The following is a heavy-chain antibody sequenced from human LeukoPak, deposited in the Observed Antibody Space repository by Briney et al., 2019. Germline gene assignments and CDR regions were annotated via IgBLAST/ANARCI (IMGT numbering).Heavy chain of an antibody. CDR2: INADRGNT. D-gene: IGHD6-19*01. Sequence: ASVTVSCPASGYTFTSRGFSWLRQAPGQGLEWMGWINADRGNTNHAQKLQGRVTWTTDTSTHTAYMELRSLRSDETAVYYCARDEVSGGWYNHWGQGTLVTVSS. V-gene: IGHV1-18*04. CDR3: ARDEVSGGWYNH. CDR1: GYTFTSRG. J-gene: IGHJ4*02.